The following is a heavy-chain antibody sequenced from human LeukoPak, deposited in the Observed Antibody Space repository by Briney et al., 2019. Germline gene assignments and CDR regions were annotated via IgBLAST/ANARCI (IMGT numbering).Heavy chain of an antibody. CDR1: GGSFSSYY. D-gene: IGHD3-16*01. Sequence: PSETLSLTCPVSGGSFSSYYWSWIRQPPGKALECIGYISYGGSTNYNPSLKSRATISVDTSKNQFSLNLTSVSAADTAVYYCARDGGDGPNYWGQGTLVTVSS. CDR2: ISYGGST. J-gene: IGHJ4*02. V-gene: IGHV4-59*01. CDR3: ARDGGDGPNY.